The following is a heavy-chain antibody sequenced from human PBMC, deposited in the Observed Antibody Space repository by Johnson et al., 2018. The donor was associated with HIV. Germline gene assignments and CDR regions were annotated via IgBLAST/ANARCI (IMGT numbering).Heavy chain of an antibody. J-gene: IGHJ3*02. CDR1: GFTFSSYG. V-gene: IGHV3-33*06. CDR2: IWYDGSNK. CDR3: AKELALYSSGYGGDAFDI. Sequence: VQLVESGGGLVQPWGSLRLSCAASGFTFSSYGMHWVRQAPGKGLEWVAVIWYDGSNKYYADSVKGRFTISRDNSKNTLYLQMNSLRAEDTAVYYCAKELALYSSGYGGDAFDIWGQGTMVTVSS. D-gene: IGHD6-19*01.